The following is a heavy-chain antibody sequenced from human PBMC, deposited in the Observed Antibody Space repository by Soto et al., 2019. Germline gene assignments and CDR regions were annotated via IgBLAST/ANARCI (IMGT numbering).Heavy chain of an antibody. Sequence: EVQLLESGGGLVQPGGSLRLSCAASGFTFSSYVMSWVRQAPGKGLEWVSAISGSGGSTYYADSVKGRFTISRDNSKNTLYLQMNSLRAEDTAVYYCAKDGTVTNEYFQHWGQGTLVTVSS. CDR1: GFTFSSYV. CDR2: ISGSGGST. CDR3: AKDGTVTNEYFQH. V-gene: IGHV3-23*01. J-gene: IGHJ1*01. D-gene: IGHD4-17*01.